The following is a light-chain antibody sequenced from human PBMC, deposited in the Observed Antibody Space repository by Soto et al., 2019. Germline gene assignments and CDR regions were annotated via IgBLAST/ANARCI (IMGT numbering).Light chain of an antibody. CDR1: QSVSSS. V-gene: IGKV3-11*01. CDR3: QQRSNWPLT. Sequence: EIVLTQSPATLSLSPGERATLSCRASQSVSSSLAWYQQKPGHAPRLILYDASNRATGVPARFSGSGSGTDFTLTIIRLEPEDFAVYYCQQRSNWPLTFGGVTKVEIK. CDR2: DAS. J-gene: IGKJ4*01.